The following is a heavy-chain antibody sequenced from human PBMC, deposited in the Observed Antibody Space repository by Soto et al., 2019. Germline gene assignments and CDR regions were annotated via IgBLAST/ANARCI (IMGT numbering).Heavy chain of an antibody. Sequence: SETLSLTCAVYGGSFSGYYCSWIRQPPGKGLEWIGEINHSGSTNYNPSLKSRVTISVDTSKNQFSLKLSSVTAADTAVYYCARRYRYGGLASLFDYWGQGTLVT. CDR3: ARRYRYGGLASLFDY. V-gene: IGHV4-34*01. CDR2: INHSGST. D-gene: IGHD5-18*01. J-gene: IGHJ4*02. CDR1: GGSFSGYY.